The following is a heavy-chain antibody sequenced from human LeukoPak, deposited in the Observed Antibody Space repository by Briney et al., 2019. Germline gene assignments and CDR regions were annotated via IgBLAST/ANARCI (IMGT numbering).Heavy chain of an antibody. D-gene: IGHD6-19*01. CDR3: ARDTADSSGWYDFDY. CDR2: IIPIFGTA. Sequence: VASVKVPCKASGGTFSSYAISWVRQAPGQGLEWMGGIIPIFGTANYAQKFQGRVTITADESTSTAYMELSSLRSEDTAVYYCARDTADSSGWYDFDYWGQGTLVTVSS. J-gene: IGHJ4*02. CDR1: GGTFSSYA. V-gene: IGHV1-69*13.